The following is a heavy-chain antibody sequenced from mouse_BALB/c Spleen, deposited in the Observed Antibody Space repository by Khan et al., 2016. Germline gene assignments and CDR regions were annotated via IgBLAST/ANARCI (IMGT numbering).Heavy chain of an antibody. D-gene: IGHD2-3*01. Sequence: QVTLKESGPGILQPSQTLSLTCSFSGFSLSTSGMGVGWIRQPSGKGLEWLAHIWWNDDKHSNPALKSRLTISKDTSSNQVFLKIASVDTAATATYYGVRFCRWLPVDNWGQGTSVTVSS. J-gene: IGHJ4*01. CDR1: GFSLSTSGMG. CDR2: IWWNDDK. CDR3: VRFCRWLPVDN. V-gene: IGHV8-8*01.